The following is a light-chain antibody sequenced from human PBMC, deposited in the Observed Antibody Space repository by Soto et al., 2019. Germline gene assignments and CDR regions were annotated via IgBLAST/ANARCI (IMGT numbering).Light chain of an antibody. J-gene: IGKJ1*01. CDR3: QQDDSSPRT. CDR2: GAS. V-gene: IGKV3-20*01. CDR1: QSVSSSQ. Sequence: EIVLPQSPTPLSLSPGESPTLSCMPSQSVSSSQLAWYQQKPGQAPRLLIYGASSRATGIPDRFSGSGSGTDFTLTISRLEPEDFAVYYCQQDDSSPRTFGQGIKVDIK.